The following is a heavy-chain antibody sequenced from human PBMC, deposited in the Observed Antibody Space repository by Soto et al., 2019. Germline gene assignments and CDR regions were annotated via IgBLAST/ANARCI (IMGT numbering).Heavy chain of an antibody. V-gene: IGHV1-69*12. CDR3: ARDFPAYSSSSVDYYYYGMDV. Sequence: QVQLVQSGAEVKKPGSSVKVSCKASGGTFSSYAISWVRQAPGQGLEWMGGIIPIFGTANYAQKFQGRVTITADESTSTAYMGLSSLRSEDTAVYYCARDFPAYSSSSVDYYYYGMDVWGQGTTVTVSS. CDR1: GGTFSSYA. D-gene: IGHD6-6*01. CDR2: IIPIFGTA. J-gene: IGHJ6*02.